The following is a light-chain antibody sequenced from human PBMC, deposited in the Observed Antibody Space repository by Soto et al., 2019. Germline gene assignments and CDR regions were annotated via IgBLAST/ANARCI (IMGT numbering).Light chain of an antibody. Sequence: QSVLTQPASVSGSPGQSITISCTGTSSDVGGYNYVSWYHFSWYQQEPGKAPKLLIYDVSYRPSGVSNRFSGSKSGNTASLTISGLRAEDEADYYCSSYTSSTTVLFGGGTKVTVL. CDR3: SSYTSSTTVL. CDR2: DVS. CDR1: SSDVGGYNY. V-gene: IGLV2-14*01. J-gene: IGLJ2*01.